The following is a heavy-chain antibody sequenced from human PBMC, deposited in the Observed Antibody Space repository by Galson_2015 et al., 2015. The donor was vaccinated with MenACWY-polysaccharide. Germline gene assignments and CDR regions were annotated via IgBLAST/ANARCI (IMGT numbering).Heavy chain of an antibody. D-gene: IGHD3-9*01. CDR2: ISWNSGSI. CDR1: GFTFDDYA. J-gene: IGHJ4*02. CDR3: AKRDDILTGSYGMDY. V-gene: IGHV3-9*01. Sequence: SLRLSCAASGFTFDDYAMHWVRQAPGKGLEWVSGISWNSGSIGYADSVKGRFTISRDNAKNSLYLQMNSLRAEDTALYYCAKRDDILTGSYGMDYWGQGTLVTVSS.